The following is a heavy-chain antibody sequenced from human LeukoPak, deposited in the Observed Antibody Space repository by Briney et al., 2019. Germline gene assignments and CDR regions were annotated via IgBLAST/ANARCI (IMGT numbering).Heavy chain of an antibody. Sequence: GGSLRLSCAASGFTFSDYEINWVRQAPGKGLEWVSCISTSGSTTYYADSVKGRFTISRDNAKNSLFLQMNTLTAEDTAVYYCARGALHVDYRGQGTPVTVSS. CDR1: GFTFSDYE. J-gene: IGHJ4*02. CDR3: ARGALHVDY. V-gene: IGHV3-48*03. D-gene: IGHD4/OR15-4a*01. CDR2: ISTSGSTT.